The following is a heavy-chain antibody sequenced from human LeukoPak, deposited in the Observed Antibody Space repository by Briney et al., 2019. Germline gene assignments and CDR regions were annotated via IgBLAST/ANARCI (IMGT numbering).Heavy chain of an antibody. CDR3: ARPLFCAFDNCGYWLDP. Sequence: GASVTVSCKTSGYTFTKYLIHWVRQAPGQGLEWVGPINPNGDATNYAPRLQGRLTLTQDTSTSTVYMELRGLTPDDTAVYYCARPLFCAFDNCGYWLDPWGPGTLVTVSS. CDR1: GYTFTKYL. CDR2: INPNGDAT. J-gene: IGHJ5*02. D-gene: IGHD1-20*01. V-gene: IGHV1-46*01.